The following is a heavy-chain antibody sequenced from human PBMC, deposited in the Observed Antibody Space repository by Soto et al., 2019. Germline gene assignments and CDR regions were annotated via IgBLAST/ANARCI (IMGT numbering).Heavy chain of an antibody. V-gene: IGHV3-30*18. CDR1: GFTFSSYG. J-gene: IGHJ2*01. CDR3: AKDRGDYGGSRQPNWYFDL. D-gene: IGHD4-17*01. Sequence: QVQLVESGGGVVQPGRSLRLSCAASGFTFSSYGMHWVRQAPGKGLEWVAVISYDGSNKYYADSVKGRFTISRVNSKNTLYLQMNSLRAEDTAVYYCAKDRGDYGGSRQPNWYFDLWGRGTLVTVSS. CDR2: ISYDGSNK.